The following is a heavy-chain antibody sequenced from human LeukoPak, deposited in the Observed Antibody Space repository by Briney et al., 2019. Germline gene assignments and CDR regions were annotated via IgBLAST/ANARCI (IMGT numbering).Heavy chain of an antibody. J-gene: IGHJ4*02. CDR2: INTDGSST. D-gene: IGHD3-22*01. CDR1: GFTFSSYW. CDR3: ARESADYYDSSAYYYVFDY. Sequence: GGSLRLSCAASGFTFSSYWMHWVRQAPGKGLVWVSRINTDGSSTSYADSVKGRFTISRDNSKNTLYLQMNSLRAEDTAVYYCARESADYYDSSAYYYVFDYWGQGTLVTVSS. V-gene: IGHV3-74*01.